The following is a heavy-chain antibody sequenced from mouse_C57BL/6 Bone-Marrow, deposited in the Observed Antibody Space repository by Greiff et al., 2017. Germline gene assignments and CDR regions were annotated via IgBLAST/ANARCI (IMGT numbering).Heavy chain of an antibody. V-gene: IGHV5-17*01. J-gene: IGHJ4*01. CDR3: ARCDSYSYAMDY. CDR1: GFTFSDYG. D-gene: IGHD2-12*01. CDR2: ISSGSSTI. Sequence: EVQLVESGGGLVKPGGSLKLSCAASGFTFSDYGMHWVRQAPEKGLEWVAYISSGSSTIYYAATVQGRFTISRDNAENTLFLQMTRLRSEDTAMYYCARCDSYSYAMDYWGQGTSVTVSS.